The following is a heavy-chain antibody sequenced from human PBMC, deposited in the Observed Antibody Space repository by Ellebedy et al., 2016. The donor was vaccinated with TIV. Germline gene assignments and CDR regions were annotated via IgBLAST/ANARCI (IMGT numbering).Heavy chain of an antibody. V-gene: IGHV1-69*06. J-gene: IGHJ6*02. D-gene: IGHD3-3*01. CDR2: IIPIFGTA. Sequence: SVKVSCXASGGTFSSYAISWVRQAPGQGLEWMGGIIPIFGTANYAQKFQGRVTITAGKSTSTAYMELSSLRSEDTAVYYCARRITIFGVADYYYYGMDVWGQGTTVTVSS. CDR3: ARRITIFGVADYYYYGMDV. CDR1: GGTFSSYA.